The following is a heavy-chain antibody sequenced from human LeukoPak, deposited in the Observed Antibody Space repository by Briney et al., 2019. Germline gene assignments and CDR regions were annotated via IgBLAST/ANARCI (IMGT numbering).Heavy chain of an antibody. CDR2: IYYSGST. Sequence: TSETLSLXCTVSGGSISSGDYYWSWIRQPPGKGLEWIGYIYYSGSTYYNPSLKSRVTISVDTSKNQFSLKLSSVTAADTAVYYCATHCSSTTCYNLGSYYYYMDVWGKGTTVTVSS. J-gene: IGHJ6*03. D-gene: IGHD2-2*02. CDR3: ATHCSSTTCYNLGSYYYYMDV. CDR1: GGSISSGDYY. V-gene: IGHV4-30-4*08.